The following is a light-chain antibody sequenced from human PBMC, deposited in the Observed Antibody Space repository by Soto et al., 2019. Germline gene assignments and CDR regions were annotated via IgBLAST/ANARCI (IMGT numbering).Light chain of an antibody. Sequence: EIVMTQSPATLSVSPGERATLSCRASQSVGNDLAWYQQKAGQVPRLLIHGASTRATGIPARFSGSGSGTEFTLTISSLQSEDFAVYYCQQYGSSYTFGQGTKLGIK. J-gene: IGKJ2*01. CDR2: GAS. V-gene: IGKV3-15*01. CDR3: QQYGSSYT. CDR1: QSVGND.